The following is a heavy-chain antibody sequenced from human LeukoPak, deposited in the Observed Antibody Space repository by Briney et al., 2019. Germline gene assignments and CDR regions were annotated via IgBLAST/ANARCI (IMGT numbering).Heavy chain of an antibody. CDR3: AKGVCIGGICSTPFDY. V-gene: IGHV3-23*01. Sequence: PGGSLRLSCAASGFNFDNFAMNWVRQAPGKGLEWVSVIGGRASGTIYADSVKGRFTISRDNSQNTLYLQLNSLRAEDTAIYYCAKGVCIGGICSTPFDYWGQGTLVTVSS. CDR2: IGGRASGT. D-gene: IGHD2-15*01. J-gene: IGHJ4*02. CDR1: GFNFDNFA.